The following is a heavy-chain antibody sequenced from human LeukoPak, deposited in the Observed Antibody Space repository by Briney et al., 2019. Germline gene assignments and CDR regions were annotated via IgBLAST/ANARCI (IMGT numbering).Heavy chain of an antibody. Sequence: GGSLRLSCAASGFTFSSYGMHWVRQAPGKGLEWVAVISYDGSNKYYADSVKGRFTISRDNSKNTLYLQMNSLRAEDTAVYYCARDSKGAVVVVTATFGYWGQGTLVTVSS. CDR3: ARDSKGAVVVVTATFGY. CDR1: GFTFSSYG. J-gene: IGHJ4*02. CDR2: ISYDGSNK. V-gene: IGHV3-30*19. D-gene: IGHD3-22*01.